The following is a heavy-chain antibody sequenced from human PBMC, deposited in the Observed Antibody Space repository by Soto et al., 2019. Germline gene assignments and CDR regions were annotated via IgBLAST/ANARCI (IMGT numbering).Heavy chain of an antibody. Sequence: GGSLRLSCAASGFTFSSYAMSWVRQAPGKGLEWVSAISGSGGSTYYADSVKGRFTISRDNSKNTLYLQMNSLRAEDTAVYYCAKDSIPTGPYGDPQDYWGQGTLVTVSS. CDR3: AKDSIPTGPYGDPQDY. CDR1: GFTFSSYA. D-gene: IGHD4-17*01. CDR2: ISGSGGST. J-gene: IGHJ4*02. V-gene: IGHV3-23*01.